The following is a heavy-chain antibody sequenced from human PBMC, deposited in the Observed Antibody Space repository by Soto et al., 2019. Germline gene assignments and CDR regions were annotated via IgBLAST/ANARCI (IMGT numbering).Heavy chain of an antibody. CDR1: GDSFSSYT. Sequence: QVQLVQSGAEARKPGSSVKISCTVSGDSFSSYTLTWVRQAPGQGLEWMGGIIPIFHLTIYSQRFKGRVTFTADDSTNTAYLQLTNLRFDDTAIYYCARPSGLLGQYSALPEFWGQGTLVSVSS. CDR2: IIPIFHLT. D-gene: IGHD5-12*01. CDR3: ARPSGLLGQYSALPEF. J-gene: IGHJ4*02. V-gene: IGHV1-69*19.